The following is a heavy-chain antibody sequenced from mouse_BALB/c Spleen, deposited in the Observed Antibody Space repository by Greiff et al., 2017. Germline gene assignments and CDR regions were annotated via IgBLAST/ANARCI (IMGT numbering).Heavy chain of an antibody. V-gene: IGHV3-2*02. CDR3: ARCTTVGGGYYAMDY. CDR2: ISYSGST. CDR1: GYSITSDYA. Sequence: EVKLMESGPGLVKPSQSLSLTCTVTGYSITSDYAWNWIRQFPGNKLEWMGYISYSGSTSYNPSLKSRISITRDTSKNQFFLQLNSVTTEDTATYYCARCTTVGGGYYAMDYWGQGTSVTVSS. J-gene: IGHJ4*01. D-gene: IGHD1-1*01.